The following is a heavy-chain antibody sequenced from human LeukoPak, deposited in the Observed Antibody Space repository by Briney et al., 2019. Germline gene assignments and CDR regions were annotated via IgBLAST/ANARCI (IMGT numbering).Heavy chain of an antibody. CDR2: IYYSGST. CDR1: GGSISSSSYY. V-gene: IGHV4-39*01. CDR3: AGGYYDSSGYDY. J-gene: IGHJ4*02. D-gene: IGHD3-22*01. Sequence: SETLSLTCTVSGGSISSSSYYWGWIRQPPGKGLEWIGSIYYSGSTYYNPSLKSRVTISVDTSKNQFSLKLSSVTAADTAVYYCAGGYYDSSGYDYWGQGTLVTVSS.